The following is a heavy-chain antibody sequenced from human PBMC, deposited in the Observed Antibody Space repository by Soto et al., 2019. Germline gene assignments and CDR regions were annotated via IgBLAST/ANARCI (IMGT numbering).Heavy chain of an antibody. D-gene: IGHD4-17*01. CDR2: ISGSGGST. J-gene: IGHJ4*02. CDR1: GFTFSSYA. Sequence: GGSLRLSCAASGFTFSSYAMSWVRQAPGKGLEWVSAISGSGGSTYYADSVEGRFTISRDNSKNTLYLQMNSLRAEDTAVYYCTGIGDYVSDFDYWGQGTLVTVSS. CDR3: TGIGDYVSDFDY. V-gene: IGHV3-23*01.